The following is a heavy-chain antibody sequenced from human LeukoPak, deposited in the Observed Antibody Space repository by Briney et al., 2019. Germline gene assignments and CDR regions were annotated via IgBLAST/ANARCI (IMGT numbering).Heavy chain of an antibody. J-gene: IGHJ4*02. CDR3: ARQADDSSAFYDY. Sequence: PGESLKISCKGSGYTFTTYWIAWVRQMPGKGLEWMGIIYPGDSDTRYSPSFQGQVTISADKSIRSAYLQWSSLKASDTAMYYCARQADDSSAFYDYWGQGTLVTVSS. V-gene: IGHV5-51*01. CDR2: IYPGDSDT. CDR1: GYTFTTYW. D-gene: IGHD3-22*01.